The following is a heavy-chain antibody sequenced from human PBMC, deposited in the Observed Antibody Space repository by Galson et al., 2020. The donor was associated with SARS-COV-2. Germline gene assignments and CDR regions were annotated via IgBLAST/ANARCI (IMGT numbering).Heavy chain of an antibody. CDR3: ANFPGDGYNYYYYYGMDV. CDR2: IIPIFGTA. V-gene: IGHV1-69*13. J-gene: IGHJ6*02. CDR1: GGTFSSYA. Sequence: SVKVSCKASGGTFSSYAISWVRQAPGQGLEWMGGIIPIFGTANYAQKFQGRVTITADESTSTAYMELSSLRSEDTAVYYCANFPGDGYNYYYYYGMDVWGQGTTVTGAS. D-gene: IGHD5-12*01.